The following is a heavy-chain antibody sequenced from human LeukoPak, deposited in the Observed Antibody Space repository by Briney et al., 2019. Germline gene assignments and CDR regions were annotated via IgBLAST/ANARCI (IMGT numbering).Heavy chain of an antibody. CDR3: ARVATQYMDV. Sequence: SETLSLTCTVSGGSISSYYWSWIGQPPGKGLEWIGYIYYSGSTNYNPSLKSRVTISVDTSKNQFSLKLSSVTAADTAVYYCARVATQYMDVWGKGTTVTVSS. J-gene: IGHJ6*03. V-gene: IGHV4-59*01. CDR1: GGSISSYY. CDR2: IYYSGST. D-gene: IGHD5-12*01.